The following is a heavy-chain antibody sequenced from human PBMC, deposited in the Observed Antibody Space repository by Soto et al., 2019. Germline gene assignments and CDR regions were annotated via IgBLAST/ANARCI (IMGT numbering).Heavy chain of an antibody. CDR1: GGSFSGSY. V-gene: IGHV4-34*01. CDR3: ARLYCSGGSSYAYYYYGLDV. J-gene: IGHJ6*02. Sequence: PSETLSLTCAVYGGSFSGSYWSWIRQPPGKGLEWIGEINHSGSTNYNPSLKSRVTISVDTSKNQFSLKLSSVTAADTAVYYCARLYCSGGSSYAYYYYGLDVWGQGTSVTVS. CDR2: INHSGST. D-gene: IGHD2-15*01.